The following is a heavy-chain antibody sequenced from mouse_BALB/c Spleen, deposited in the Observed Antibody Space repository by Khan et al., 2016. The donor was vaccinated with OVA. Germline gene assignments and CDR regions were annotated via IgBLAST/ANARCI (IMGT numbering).Heavy chain of an antibody. D-gene: IGHD1-1*01. J-gene: IGHJ3*01. CDR3: ANQGSSSAWLTY. CDR1: GYTFTNYW. CDR2: LNPSTGYS. V-gene: IGHV1-7*01. Sequence: QVQLKESGAELAKPGASVKLSCKASGYTFTNYWMHWVKPRPGQGLEGIGYLNPSTGYSEYNQKFKDKATLTADKSYSTDYIQLNSQASETSAVYYCANQGSSSAWLTYWGQGTMVTGSA.